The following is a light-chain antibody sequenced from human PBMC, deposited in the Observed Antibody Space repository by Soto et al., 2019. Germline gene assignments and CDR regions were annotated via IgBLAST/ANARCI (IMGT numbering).Light chain of an antibody. CDR3: QQYNSYAWT. J-gene: IGKJ1*01. V-gene: IGKV1-5*01. CDR1: QSISTW. CDR2: DAS. Sequence: DIQMTQSPSTLSASVGDRVTITCRASQSISTWLAWYQQEPGNAPKLLIYDASSLESGVPSRFSGSGSGTEFTLTISSLQPDDFATYYCQQYNSYAWTFGQGTKVDIK.